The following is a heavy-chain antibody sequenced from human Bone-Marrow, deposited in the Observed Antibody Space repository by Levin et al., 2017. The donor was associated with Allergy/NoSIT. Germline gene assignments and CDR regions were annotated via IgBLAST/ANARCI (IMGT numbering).Heavy chain of an antibody. CDR1: GFTIDVYG. V-gene: IGHV3-9*01. Sequence: AGGSLRLSCAASGFTIDVYGMHWVRQHPTKGLEWVCGISRDSLQVNYADSVKGRFTVSRDNAKNLVFLQMDSLRVDDSALYFCAKTWDADGYYGLDVWGQGTTVTVSS. J-gene: IGHJ6*02. CDR2: ISRDSLQV. D-gene: IGHD1-26*01. CDR3: AKTWDADGYYGLDV.